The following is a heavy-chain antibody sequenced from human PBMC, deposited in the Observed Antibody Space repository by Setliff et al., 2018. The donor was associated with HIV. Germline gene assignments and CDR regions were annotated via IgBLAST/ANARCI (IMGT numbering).Heavy chain of an antibody. CDR1: GYRFNTYG. V-gene: IGHV1-18*01. J-gene: IGHJ4*02. CDR2: INPNSGGT. Sequence: ASVKVSCKASGYRFNTYGISWVRQAPGQGLEWMGWINPNSGGTNYAQKFQGRVTLTEDTSTGTAYMELSGLRSEDTAVYYCARAGGYSSPLGYWGQGTLVTVSS. D-gene: IGHD6-13*01. CDR3: ARAGGYSSPLGY.